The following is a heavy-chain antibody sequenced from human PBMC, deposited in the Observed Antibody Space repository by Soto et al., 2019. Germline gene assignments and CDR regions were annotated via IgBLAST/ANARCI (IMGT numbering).Heavy chain of an antibody. CDR3: ARGGNYFDY. V-gene: IGHV4-30-4*01. D-gene: IGHD2-15*01. CDR1: GGSISSGDHY. Sequence: SETLSLTCTVSGGSISSGDHYWTWIRQLPGKGLEWIGYIYYSGSSYYNPSLKSRVTISADTSKNQFSLNLSSVTAADTAVYNCARGGNYFDYWGQGTLVTVSS. J-gene: IGHJ4*02. CDR2: IYYSGSS.